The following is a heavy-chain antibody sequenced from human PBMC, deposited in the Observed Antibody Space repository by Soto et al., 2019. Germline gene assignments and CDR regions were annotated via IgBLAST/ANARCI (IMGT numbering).Heavy chain of an antibody. D-gene: IGHD3-10*01. CDR3: AKDYGSGSYYFDY. Sequence: VQLVESGGGVVQPGRSLRLSCAASGFTFSSYGMHWVRQAPGKGLEWVAVISYDGSNKYYADSVKGRFTISRDNSKNTLYLQMNSLRAEDTAVYYCAKDYGSGSYYFDYWGQGTLVTVSS. CDR2: ISYDGSNK. CDR1: GFTFSSYG. J-gene: IGHJ4*02. V-gene: IGHV3-30*18.